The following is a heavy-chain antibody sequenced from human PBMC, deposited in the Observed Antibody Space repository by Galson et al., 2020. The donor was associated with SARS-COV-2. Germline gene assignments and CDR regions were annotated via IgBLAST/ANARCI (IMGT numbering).Heavy chain of an antibody. CDR3: AIRGASMVRGVTPKDY. Sequence: SETLSLTCAVYGGSFSGYYWSWIRQPPGKGLEWIGEINHRGGTNYNPSLKSRVTISADTSKNQFSLKLSSVTAADTAVYYCAIRGASMVRGVTPKDYWGQGTLVTVSS. CDR1: GGSFSGYY. J-gene: IGHJ4*02. CDR2: INHRGGT. V-gene: IGHV4-34*01. D-gene: IGHD3-10*01.